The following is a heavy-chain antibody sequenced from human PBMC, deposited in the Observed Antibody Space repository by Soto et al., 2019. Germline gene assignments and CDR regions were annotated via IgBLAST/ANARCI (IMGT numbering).Heavy chain of an antibody. CDR2: IYYSGST. J-gene: IGHJ4*02. D-gene: IGHD2-21*02. V-gene: IGHV4-39*01. Sequence: SETLSLTCTVSGGSFSPNYWGWIRQPPGKGLEWIGSIYYSGSTYYNPSLKSRVTISVDTSKNQFSLKLSSVTAADTAVYYCARLSTVTALYFDHWGQGTLVTVSS. CDR1: GGSFSPNY. CDR3: ARLSTVTALYFDH.